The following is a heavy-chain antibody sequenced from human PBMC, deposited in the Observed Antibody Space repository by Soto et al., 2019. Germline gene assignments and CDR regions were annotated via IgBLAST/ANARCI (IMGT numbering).Heavy chain of an antibody. CDR3: VRQAKLTTVTANVGYYYGLDV. CDR1: GFRFSTYD. Sequence: DVQLLESGGGLIQPGGSLRLSCAASGFRFSTYDMSWVRQAPGKGLEWVSVRSGSGSGTYYADSVKGRFTISRDNSKNTLYLQMNSLRAEDTAVYYCVRQAKLTTVTANVGYYYGLDVWGQGTTVTVSS. CDR2: RSGSGSGT. V-gene: IGHV3-23*01. J-gene: IGHJ6*02. D-gene: IGHD4-4*01.